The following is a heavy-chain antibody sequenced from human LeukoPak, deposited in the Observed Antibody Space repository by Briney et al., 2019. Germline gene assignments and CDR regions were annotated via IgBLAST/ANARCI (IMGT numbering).Heavy chain of an antibody. CDR2: IYYSGST. J-gene: IGHJ3*02. CDR1: GDSISSSSSY. Sequence: PSETLSLTCTVSGDSISSSSSYWGWIRQPPGEGLEWIGSIYYSGSTYYNTSLKSRVTISVDTSQNQFSLKLSSVTAADTAVYYCARPGPDYGDYRAFDIWGQGTMVTVSS. V-gene: IGHV4-39*01. D-gene: IGHD4-17*01. CDR3: ARPGPDYGDYRAFDI.